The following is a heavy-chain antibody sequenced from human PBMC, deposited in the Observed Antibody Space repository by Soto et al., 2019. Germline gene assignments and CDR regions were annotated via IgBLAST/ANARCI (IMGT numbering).Heavy chain of an antibody. D-gene: IGHD1-26*01. Sequence: QVQLVQSGAEVKKPGSSVKVSCRASGGTFSSHTISWVRQAPGQGLEWMGGIMPMFGLTNYARKFQGRLTMTANESTTTAYMVVSSLTSEDTAVYYCAGEGVNTSGSMPWIGYHDYGLDVWGQGTTVIVS. CDR2: IMPMFGLT. CDR3: AGEGVNTSGSMPWIGYHDYGLDV. V-gene: IGHV1-69*12. CDR1: GGTFSSHT. J-gene: IGHJ6*02.